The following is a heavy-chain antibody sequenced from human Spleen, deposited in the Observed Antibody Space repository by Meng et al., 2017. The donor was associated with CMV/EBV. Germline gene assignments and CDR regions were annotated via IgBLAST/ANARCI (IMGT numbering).Heavy chain of an antibody. CDR2: IIPILGIA. V-gene: IGHV1-69*10. CDR1: GGTFSSYA. D-gene: IGHD2-15*01. J-gene: IGHJ6*02. Sequence: SVKVSCKASGGTFSSYAISWVRQAPGQGLEWMGGIIPILGIANYAQKFQGRVTITADKSTSTAYMELSSLRSEDTAVYYCARILVVDYYYGMDVWGQGTTVTVSS. CDR3: ARILVVDYYYGMDV.